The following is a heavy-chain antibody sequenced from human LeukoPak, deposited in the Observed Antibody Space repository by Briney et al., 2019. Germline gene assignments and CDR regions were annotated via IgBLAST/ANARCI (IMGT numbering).Heavy chain of an antibody. CDR2: IYYSGST. CDR3: AKTHYEYDMDV. D-gene: IGHD4-23*01. Sequence: SETLSLTCTVSGGSISSYYWSSIRQPPGKGLEWIGYIYYSGSTNYNPSLKSRVTISVDTSKNQFSLKPSSVTAADTAVYYCAKTHYEYDMDVWGQGTTVTVSS. J-gene: IGHJ6*02. V-gene: IGHV4-59*01. CDR1: GGSISSYY.